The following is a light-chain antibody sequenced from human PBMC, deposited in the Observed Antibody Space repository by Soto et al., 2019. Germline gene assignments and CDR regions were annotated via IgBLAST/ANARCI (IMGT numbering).Light chain of an antibody. Sequence: QSVLTQPASVSRSPGQSIAISCSGSSSNIGSNTVNWYQQLPGTAPKLLIYSNNQRPSGVPDRFSGSKSGTSASLAISGLQSEDEADYYCAAWDHSLNGLYVFGTGTKVTVL. CDR3: AAWDHSLNGLYV. CDR1: SSNIGSNT. J-gene: IGLJ1*01. CDR2: SNN. V-gene: IGLV1-44*01.